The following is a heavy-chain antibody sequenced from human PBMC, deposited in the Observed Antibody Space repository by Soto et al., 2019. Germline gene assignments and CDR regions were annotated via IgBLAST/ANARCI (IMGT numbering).Heavy chain of an antibody. V-gene: IGHV4-31*03. J-gene: IGHJ5*02. CDR2: IYYSGST. Sequence: SETLSLTCTVSGGSIGSGGYYWSWIRQHPGKGLEWIGYIYYSGSTYYNPSLKSRVTISVDTSKNQFSLKLSSVTAADTAVYNCARVFSDSSSFFDPWGQGTLVTVSS. D-gene: IGHD6-13*01. CDR3: ARVFSDSSSFFDP. CDR1: GGSIGSGGYY.